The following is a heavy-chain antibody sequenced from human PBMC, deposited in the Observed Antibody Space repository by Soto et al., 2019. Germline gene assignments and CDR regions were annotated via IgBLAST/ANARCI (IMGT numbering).Heavy chain of an antibody. CDR1: GFTFTSSA. J-gene: IGHJ4*02. D-gene: IGHD3-22*01. V-gene: IGHV1-58*01. CDR3: AADRAYDSSGYSETPFDY. CDR2: IVVGSGNT. Sequence: QMQLVQSGPEVKKPWTSVNVSCKASGFTFTSSALQWVRQARGQRLEWIGWIVVGSGNTNYAQKLQERVTITRDMSTSTAYMELSSLRSEDTAVYYCAADRAYDSSGYSETPFDYWGQGTLVTVSS.